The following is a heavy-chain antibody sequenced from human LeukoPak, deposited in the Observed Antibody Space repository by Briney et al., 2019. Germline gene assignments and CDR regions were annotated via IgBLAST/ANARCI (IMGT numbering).Heavy chain of an antibody. D-gene: IGHD6-13*01. J-gene: IGHJ4*02. V-gene: IGHV1-58*01. Sequence: ASVKLSCNASAFTFTISAVQLVRHPRGQRLEWIGLIVVGSGNTNYAQKFQERVTITRDMSTSTAYMELSSLRSEDTAVYYCAADRGSSWYRNFDYWGQGTLVTVSS. CDR2: IVVGSGNT. CDR1: AFTFTISA. CDR3: AADRGSSWYRNFDY.